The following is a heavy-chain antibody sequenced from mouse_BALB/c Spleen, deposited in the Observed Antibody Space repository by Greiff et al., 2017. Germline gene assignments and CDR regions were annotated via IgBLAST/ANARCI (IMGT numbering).Heavy chain of an antibody. CDR2: INPSSGYT. V-gene: IGHV1-4*02. J-gene: IGHJ4*01. CDR1: GYTFTSYT. CDR3: ARRRTTWAMDY. Sequence: QVQLKQSAAELARPGASVKMSCKASGYTFTSYTMHWVKQRPGQGLEWIGYINPSSGYTEYNQKFKDKTTLTADKSSSTAYMQLSSLTSEDSAVYYCARRRTTWAMDYWGQGTSVTVSS.